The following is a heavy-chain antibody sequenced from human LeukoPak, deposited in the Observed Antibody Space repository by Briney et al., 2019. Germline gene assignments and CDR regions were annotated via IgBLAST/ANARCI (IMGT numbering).Heavy chain of an antibody. CDR3: ARLLDYDSSGYPDTFDI. CDR1: RGSISPDY. V-gene: IGHV4-59*01. D-gene: IGHD3-22*01. CDR2: IYYIGST. Sequence: SETLSLTCTVSRGSISPDYWTWIRQPPGKGLEWIGYIYYIGSTNYNPSLKSQVTISLDTSRNQFSLRLSSVTAADTAVYYCARLLDYDSSGYPDTFDIWGQGTMVTVSS. J-gene: IGHJ3*02.